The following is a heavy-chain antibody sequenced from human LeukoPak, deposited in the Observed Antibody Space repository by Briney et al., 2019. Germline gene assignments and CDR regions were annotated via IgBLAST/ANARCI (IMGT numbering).Heavy chain of an antibody. D-gene: IGHD2-15*01. Sequence: ASVKVSCKASGYTFTGYYMHWVRQAPGQGLEWMGWINPNSGGTNYAQKFQGRVTLTRDTSISTSYMELSSLRSDDTAVYFCAKVREVGTNIEVVVVDISGAFDMWGQGTKVTVSS. J-gene: IGHJ3*02. CDR3: AKVREVGTNIEVVVVDISGAFDM. CDR2: INPNSGGT. CDR1: GYTFTGYY. V-gene: IGHV1-2*02.